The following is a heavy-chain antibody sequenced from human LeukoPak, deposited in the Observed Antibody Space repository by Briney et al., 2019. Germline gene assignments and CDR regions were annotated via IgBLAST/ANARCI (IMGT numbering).Heavy chain of an antibody. CDR2: IYYSGST. D-gene: IGHD1-26*01. CDR3: ARAHMNIVGATAVDY. V-gene: IGHV4-61*08. CDR1: GGSISSGDYY. Sequence: SETLSLTCTVSGGSISSGDYYWSWIRQPPGKGLEWIGYIYYSGSTNYSPSLKSRVTISVDTSKNQFSLKLSSVTAADTAVYYCARAHMNIVGATAVDYWGQGTPVTVSS. J-gene: IGHJ4*02.